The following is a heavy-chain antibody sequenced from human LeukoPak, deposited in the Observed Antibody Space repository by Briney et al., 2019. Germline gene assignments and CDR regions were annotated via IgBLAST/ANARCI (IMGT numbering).Heavy chain of an antibody. CDR1: GGSISSYY. D-gene: IGHD6-13*01. V-gene: IGHV4-59*08. Sequence: SETLSLTCTVSGGSISSYYWSWIRQPPGKGLEWIGYIYYSGSTNYNPSLKSRVTISVDTSKNQFSLKLSSVTAADTAVYYCAGLSSWPHYFDYWGQGTLVTVSS. CDR3: AGLSSWPHYFDY. J-gene: IGHJ4*02. CDR2: IYYSGST.